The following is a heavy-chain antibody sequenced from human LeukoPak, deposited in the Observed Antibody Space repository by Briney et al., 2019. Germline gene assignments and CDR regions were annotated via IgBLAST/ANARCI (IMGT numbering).Heavy chain of an antibody. CDR3: AKDLDSSGYRFYFRH. J-gene: IGHJ1*01. D-gene: IGHD3-22*01. Sequence: PGGTLRLSCAASGLSFDEYTLHWARQARAKGLEWVSINSWDGGSRDYAGSVKGRFTISRDNSKNSLYLQMNSLRTEDTALYYCAKDLDSSGYRFYFRHWGQGTLVTVSS. CDR1: GLSFDEYT. V-gene: IGHV3-43*01. CDR2: NSWDGGSR.